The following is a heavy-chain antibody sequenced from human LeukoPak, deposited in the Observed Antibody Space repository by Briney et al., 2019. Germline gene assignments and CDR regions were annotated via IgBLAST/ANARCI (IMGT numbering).Heavy chain of an antibody. CDR2: ISGTGNTI. CDR1: EFTFSDYY. J-gene: IGHJ3*02. Sequence: GGSLRLSCAASEFTFSDYYMSWIRQAPGKGLEWVSYISGTGNTIYYTDSVKGRFTISRDNAKNSLSLLMNSLRAEDTAVYYCARDLSSRGYTYGTPAFTFDIWGRGTMVTVSS. D-gene: IGHD5-18*01. CDR3: ARDLSSRGYTYGTPAFTFDI. V-gene: IGHV3-11*04.